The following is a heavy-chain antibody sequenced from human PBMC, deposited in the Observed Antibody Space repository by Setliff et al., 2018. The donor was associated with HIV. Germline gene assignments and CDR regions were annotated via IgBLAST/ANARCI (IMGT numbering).Heavy chain of an antibody. V-gene: IGHV3-15*01. J-gene: IGHJ4*02. CDR2: IKSKSDGETT. Sequence: PGGSLRLSCAASGFSFSDAWMSWVRQAPGKGLEWVGRIKSKSDGETTDYAATVKGRFTISRDDSKNTLSLQMNSLKTEDTAIYYCTTDLGSGRFSWNNNWGQGTLVTVSS. CDR1: GFSFSDAW. D-gene: IGHD1-26*01. CDR3: TTDLGSGRFSWNNN.